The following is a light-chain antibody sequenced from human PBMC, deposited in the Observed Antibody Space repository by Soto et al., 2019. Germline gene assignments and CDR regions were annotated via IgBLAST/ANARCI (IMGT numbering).Light chain of an antibody. V-gene: IGLV2-11*01. CDR2: DVT. CDR3: CSYAGRYTFV. J-gene: IGLJ1*01. CDR1: SSDVGGYYY. Sequence: QSALTQPRSVSGSPGQSVTISCTGTSSDVGGYYYVSWYQQHPGKAPKLMIYDVTKRPSGVPDRFSDSKSGNTASLTISGLQAEDEADYYCCSYAGRYTFVCGTGTKLTVL.